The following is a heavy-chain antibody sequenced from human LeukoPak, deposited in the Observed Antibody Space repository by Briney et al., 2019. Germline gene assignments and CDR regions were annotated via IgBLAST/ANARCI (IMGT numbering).Heavy chain of an antibody. Sequence: GGSLRLSCAASGFTFSSYAMHWVRQAPGKGLEWVAVISYDGSNKYYADSVKGRFTISRDNSKNMLYLQMNSLRAEDTAVYYAGSGSYYNGDYWGQGTLVTVSS. J-gene: IGHJ4*02. V-gene: IGHV3-30-3*01. CDR1: GFTFSSYA. D-gene: IGHD3-10*01. CDR3: GSGSYYNGDY. CDR2: ISYDGSNK.